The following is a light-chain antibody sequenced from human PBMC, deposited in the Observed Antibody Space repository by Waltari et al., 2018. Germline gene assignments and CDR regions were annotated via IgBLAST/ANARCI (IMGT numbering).Light chain of an antibody. CDR3: QQRSKWPPSIT. V-gene: IGKV3-11*01. Sequence: EIVLTQSPATLSLSPGERATLSCRASQSVSSYLAWYQQKPGQAPRLLIYDASNGATGIPARFSGSGSETDFTLSISSLEPEDFAVYYCQQRSKWPPSITFGQGTRLEIK. J-gene: IGKJ5*01. CDR1: QSVSSY. CDR2: DAS.